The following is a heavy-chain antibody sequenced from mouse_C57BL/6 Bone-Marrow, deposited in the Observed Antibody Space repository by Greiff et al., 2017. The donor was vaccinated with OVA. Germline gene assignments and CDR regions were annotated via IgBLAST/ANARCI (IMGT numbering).Heavy chain of an antibody. D-gene: IGHD1-1*01. CDR1: GYTFTDYY. CDR3: ARRGLITTVVADAMDY. J-gene: IGHJ4*01. Sequence: VQLQQSGPVLVKPGASVKMSCKASGYTFTDYYMNWVKQSHGKSLEWIGVINPYNGGTSYNQKFKGKATLTVDKSSSTAYMELNSLTSEDSAVYYCARRGLITTVVADAMDYWGQGTSVTVSS. V-gene: IGHV1-19*01. CDR2: INPYNGGT.